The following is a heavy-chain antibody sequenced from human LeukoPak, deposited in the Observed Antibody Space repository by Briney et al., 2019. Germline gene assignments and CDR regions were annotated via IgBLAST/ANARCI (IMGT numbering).Heavy chain of an antibody. D-gene: IGHD3-3*01. J-gene: IGHJ4*02. Sequence: GESLKISCKGSGYSFTSYWIGWVRQKPGKGLDWIGIIYPGDSDTRYSPSFQGQVTISADKSISTAYLQWSSLKASDTAMYYCARVSFGVVITSFDYWGQGTLVTVSS. CDR2: IYPGDSDT. CDR3: ARVSFGVVITSFDY. CDR1: GYSFTSYW. V-gene: IGHV5-51*01.